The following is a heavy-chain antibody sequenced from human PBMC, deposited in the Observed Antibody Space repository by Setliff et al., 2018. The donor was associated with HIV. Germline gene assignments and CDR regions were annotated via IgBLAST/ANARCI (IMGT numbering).Heavy chain of an antibody. CDR2: ISAYSGDT. Sequence: ASVKVSCKASGYTFTSYGFSWVRQAPGQGLQWMGWISAYSGDTRFAQEFQGRLTMTTDTSTNTAYMALGSLESDDTAVYYCARDARDHFYGSGHIDKWGQGTQVTVS. J-gene: IGHJ4*02. CDR3: ARDARDHFYGSGHIDK. CDR1: GYTFTSYG. V-gene: IGHV1-18*01. D-gene: IGHD3-10*01.